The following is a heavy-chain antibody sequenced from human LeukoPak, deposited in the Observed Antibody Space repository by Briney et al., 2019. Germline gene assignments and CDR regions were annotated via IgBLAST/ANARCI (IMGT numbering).Heavy chain of an antibody. V-gene: IGHV3-48*01. J-gene: IGHJ6*03. Sequence: PGGSLRLSCAASGFTFSSYAMSWVRQAPGKGLEWVSSISSSSSTIYYPDSVKGRFTISRDNAKNSLYLQMNSLRAEDTAVYYCARAPTGASGTNYFYYYMDVWGKGTTVTVSS. CDR1: GFTFSSYA. CDR2: ISSSSSTI. D-gene: IGHD7-27*01. CDR3: ARAPTGASGTNYFYYYMDV.